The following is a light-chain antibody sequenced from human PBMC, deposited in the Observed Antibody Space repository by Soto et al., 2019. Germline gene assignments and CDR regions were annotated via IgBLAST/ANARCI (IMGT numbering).Light chain of an antibody. Sequence: EIVMTQSPATLSVSPGERATLSCRASQSGGSDLAWYQQKPCQAPRLVIYDIFNRATGVPTRISGSGSGTEFTLLISSLQSEDFAGYYCQQYNSWPLTFGGGTKGEIK. CDR2: DIF. V-gene: IGKV3D-15*01. J-gene: IGKJ4*01. CDR3: QQYNSWPLT. CDR1: QSGGSD.